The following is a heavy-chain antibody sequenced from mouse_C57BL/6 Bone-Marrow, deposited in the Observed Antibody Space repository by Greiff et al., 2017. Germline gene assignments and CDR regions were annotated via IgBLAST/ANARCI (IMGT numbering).Heavy chain of an antibody. J-gene: IGHJ2*01. Sequence: VQLQQSGAELARPGASVKLSCKASGYTFTSYGISWVKQRTGQGLEWIGEIYPRSGNTYYNEKFKGKATLTADKSSSTAYRELRSLTSEDSAVYFCARSGYSGYFDYWGQGTTLTVAS. CDR1: GYTFTSYG. CDR3: ARSGYSGYFDY. V-gene: IGHV1-81*01. D-gene: IGHD2-12*01. CDR2: IYPRSGNT.